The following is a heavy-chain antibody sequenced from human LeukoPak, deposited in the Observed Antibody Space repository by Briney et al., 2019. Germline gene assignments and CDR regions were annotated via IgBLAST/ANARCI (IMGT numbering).Heavy chain of an antibody. Sequence: ASVKASCKASGGTFSSYAISWVRQAPGQGLEWMGWINPNSGGTNYAQKFQGRVTMTRDTSISTAYMELSRLRSDDTAVYYCARLDDYWGQGTLVTVSS. CDR1: GGTFSSYA. CDR2: INPNSGGT. V-gene: IGHV1-2*02. CDR3: ARLDDY. J-gene: IGHJ4*02. D-gene: IGHD3-3*01.